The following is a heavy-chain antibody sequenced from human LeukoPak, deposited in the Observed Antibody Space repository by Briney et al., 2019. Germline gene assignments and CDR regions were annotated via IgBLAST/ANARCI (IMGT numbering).Heavy chain of an antibody. J-gene: IGHJ4*02. V-gene: IGHV3-11*01. CDR3: ARDNSGAYGD. D-gene: IGHD4-17*01. Sequence: LFLTCAVYGGSFSGYYWSWIRQPPGKGLEWVSYISNSGTTIYYADSVKGRFTISRDNAKNSLYLQMNSLRAEDTAVYYCARDNSGAYGDSGQGTLVTVSS. CDR2: ISNSGTTI. CDR1: GGSFSGYY.